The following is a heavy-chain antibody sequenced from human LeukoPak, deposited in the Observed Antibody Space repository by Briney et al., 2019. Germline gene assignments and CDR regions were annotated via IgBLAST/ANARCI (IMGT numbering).Heavy chain of an antibody. V-gene: IGHV4-4*07. CDR1: GGSMSRYF. Sequence: SETLSLTCSVSGGSMSRYFWSWIRQPAGKRLEWIGRIYTGGSTNYNPSLKSRVTMSVDTSKNRFSLKLTSVTAADTAVYYCARDRGPVVGESWFDPWGQGTLVTVSS. CDR3: ARDRGPVVGESWFDP. D-gene: IGHD1-26*01. J-gene: IGHJ5*02. CDR2: IYTGGST.